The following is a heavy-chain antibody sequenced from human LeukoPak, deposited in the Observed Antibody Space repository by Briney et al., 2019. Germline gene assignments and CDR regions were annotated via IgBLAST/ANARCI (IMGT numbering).Heavy chain of an antibody. CDR1: GGSFSGYY. J-gene: IGHJ6*03. V-gene: IGHV4-34*01. Sequence: SETLSLTCAVYGGSFSGYYWSWIRQPPGKGLEWIGEINHSGSTNYNPSLKSRVTISVDTSKNQFSLKLSSVTAADTAVYYCARGYCSGGSCYYYYYYMDVWGKGTTVTVSS. CDR2: INHSGST. CDR3: ARGYCSGGSCYYYYYYMDV. D-gene: IGHD2-15*01.